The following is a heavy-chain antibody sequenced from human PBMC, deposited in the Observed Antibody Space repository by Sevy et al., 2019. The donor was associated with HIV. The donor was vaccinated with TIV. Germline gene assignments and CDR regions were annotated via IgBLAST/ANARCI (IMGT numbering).Heavy chain of an antibody. J-gene: IGHJ4*02. CDR1: CYTFSIYR. V-gene: IGHV1-18*01. D-gene: IGHD2-15*01. CDR3: ARAFCTSGRCYSLAY. Sequence: ASVKVSCKVSCYTFSIYRITWVRQAPGQGLEWMGWISPHTGDTKFAENFQDRVTMSTDTSTATAYMELSSLRSDDTAVYYCARAFCTSGRCYSLAYWGQGTLVTVSS. CDR2: ISPHTGDT.